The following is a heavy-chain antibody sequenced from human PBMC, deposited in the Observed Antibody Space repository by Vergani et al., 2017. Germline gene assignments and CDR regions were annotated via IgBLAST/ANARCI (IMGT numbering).Heavy chain of an antibody. J-gene: IGHJ4*02. D-gene: IGHD5-12*01. CDR1: GGSFTKYY. V-gene: IGHV4-34*01. CDR3: ARMDIVATSSDY. Sequence: QVQLQQWGAGLLKPSETLSLKCAVYGGSFTKYYWSWIRQPPGKGLEWNGEVNHSGSINYSPSLKSGVTISIDTSKQQFSLTLSSVTAADTAVYYCARMDIVATSSDYWGQGTLVTVSS. CDR2: VNHSGSI.